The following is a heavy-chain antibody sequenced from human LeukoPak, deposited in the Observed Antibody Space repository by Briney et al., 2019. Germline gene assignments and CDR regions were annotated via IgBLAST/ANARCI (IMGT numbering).Heavy chain of an antibody. Sequence: SQTLSLTCGISGDSVSSNNGAWNWIRQSPSRGLEWLGRTCYRSKWYNDYAGSMKGRITISPDTSKNQFSLQLNSVTPEDTAVYYCAMDVGTSGWYTFDYWGQGTLVTVSS. CDR2: TCYRSKWYN. V-gene: IGHV6-1*01. CDR3: AMDVGTSGWYTFDY. CDR1: GDSVSSNNGA. J-gene: IGHJ4*02. D-gene: IGHD6-19*01.